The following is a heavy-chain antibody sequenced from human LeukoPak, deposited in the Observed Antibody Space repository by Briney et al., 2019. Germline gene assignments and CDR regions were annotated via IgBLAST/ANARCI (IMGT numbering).Heavy chain of an antibody. V-gene: IGHV4-34*01. CDR1: GGSFSGYY. D-gene: IGHD2-15*01. CDR3: ARGGGRGAFDPYYFDY. Sequence: KSSETLSLTGAVYGGSFSGYYWSWIRQTPGKGLEWIGEINHSGSSNYNPSLKSRVTISVDTSKNQFSLKLSSVTAAHTAVFFCARGGGRGAFDPYYFDYWRQGTLVTVSS. J-gene: IGHJ4*02. CDR2: INHSGSS.